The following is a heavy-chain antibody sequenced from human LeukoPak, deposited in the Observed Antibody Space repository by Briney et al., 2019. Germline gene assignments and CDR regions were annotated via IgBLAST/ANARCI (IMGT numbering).Heavy chain of an antibody. D-gene: IGHD3-22*01. CDR2: ISGSGGST. Sequence: GGSLRLSCAASGFTFSSYAMSWVRQAPGKGLEWVSGISGSGGSTYYADSAKGRFTMSRDNSENTLYLQMNSLRAEDTAVYYCAKDRGFGPHYFDYWGQGTLVTVSS. CDR3: AKDRGFGPHYFDY. J-gene: IGHJ4*02. CDR1: GFTFSSYA. V-gene: IGHV3-23*01.